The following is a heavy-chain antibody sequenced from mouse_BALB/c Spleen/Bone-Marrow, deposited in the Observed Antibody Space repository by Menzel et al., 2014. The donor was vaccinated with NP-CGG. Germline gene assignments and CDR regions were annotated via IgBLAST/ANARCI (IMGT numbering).Heavy chain of an antibody. J-gene: IGHJ3*01. CDR3: AGSSSYDCDVEFAY. V-gene: IGHV3-2*02. CDR2: ISYSGST. Sequence: VQLKHSGPGLVKPSQSLSLSCIATGYSITRDYAWYWIRQFLGNKLEWMGYISYSGSTTYNPSLESRSSITRDTSKNQFFLQLKSVTTEDTATCYCAGSSSYDCDVEFAYWGQGTLLTVSA. CDR1: GYSITRDYA. D-gene: IGHD2-4*01.